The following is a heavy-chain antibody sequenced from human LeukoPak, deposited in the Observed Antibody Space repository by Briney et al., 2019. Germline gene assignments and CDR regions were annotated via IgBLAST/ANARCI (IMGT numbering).Heavy chain of an antibody. Sequence: GGSLRLSCAASGFTFSSYGMHWVRQAPGKGLEWVAFIRYDGSNKYYADSVKGRFTISRDNSKNTLYLQMNSLRSEDTAVYYCAKNIGGLDYWGRGTLVTVSS. CDR3: AKNIGGLDY. D-gene: IGHD3-10*01. J-gene: IGHJ4*02. CDR1: GFTFSSYG. CDR2: IRYDGSNK. V-gene: IGHV3-30*02.